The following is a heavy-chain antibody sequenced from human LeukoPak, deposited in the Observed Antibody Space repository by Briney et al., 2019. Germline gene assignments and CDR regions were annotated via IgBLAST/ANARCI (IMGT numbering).Heavy chain of an antibody. CDR1: GGSFSGYY. CDR2: INHSGST. J-gene: IGHJ6*03. D-gene: IGHD5-12*01. CDR3: ASYSGYDWAYYYYYYMDV. V-gene: IGHV4-34*01. Sequence: SETLSLTCAVYGGSFSGYYWSWIRQPPGKGLEWTGEINHSGSTYYNPSLKSRVTISVDTSKNQFSLKLSSVTAADTAVYYCASYSGYDWAYYYYYYMDVWGKGTTVTVSS.